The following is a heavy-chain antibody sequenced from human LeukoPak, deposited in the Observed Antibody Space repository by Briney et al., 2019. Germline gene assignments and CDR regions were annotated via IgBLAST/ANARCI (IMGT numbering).Heavy chain of an antibody. D-gene: IGHD3-10*01. J-gene: IGHJ4*02. Sequence: PGGSLRLSCAASGFTFSSYWMSWVRQAPGKGLEWVANIKQDGSEKYYVDSVKGRFTISTDNAKNSLYLQMNSLRAEDTAVYYCASRRMIRGVIIFDYWGQGTLVTVSS. CDR3: ASRRMIRGVIIFDY. CDR2: IKQDGSEK. CDR1: GFTFSSYW. V-gene: IGHV3-7*01.